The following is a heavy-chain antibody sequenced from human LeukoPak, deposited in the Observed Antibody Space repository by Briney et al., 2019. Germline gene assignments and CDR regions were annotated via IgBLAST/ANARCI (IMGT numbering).Heavy chain of an antibody. CDR3: SRDPRRYCSSTSCYSRQPWFDP. CDR2: ISSSSSYI. D-gene: IGHD2-2*02. V-gene: IGHV3-21*01. CDR1: GFTFSSYS. Sequence: GGSLRLSCAASGFTFSSYSMNWVRQAPGKGLEWVSSISSSSSYIYYADSVKGRFTISRDNAKNSLYLQMNSLRAEDKAVYYCSRDPRRYCSSTSCYSRQPWFDPWGQGTLVTVSS. J-gene: IGHJ5*02.